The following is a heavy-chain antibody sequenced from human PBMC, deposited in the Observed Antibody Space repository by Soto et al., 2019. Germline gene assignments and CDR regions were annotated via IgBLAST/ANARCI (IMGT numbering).Heavy chain of an antibody. CDR2: IGAYNGNT. CDR3: ARYPASSGWIPPPLELDY. Sequence: QVQLVQSGAEVKKPGASVKVSCKASGYTFTSYGISWVRQAPGQGLECMGWIGAYNGNTNYAQKLQGRVTMTTDTSTRTAYMELRSLRSDDTAVSYCARYPASSGWIPPPLELDYWGQGTLVTVSS. CDR1: GYTFTSYG. D-gene: IGHD6-19*01. J-gene: IGHJ4*02. V-gene: IGHV1-18*04.